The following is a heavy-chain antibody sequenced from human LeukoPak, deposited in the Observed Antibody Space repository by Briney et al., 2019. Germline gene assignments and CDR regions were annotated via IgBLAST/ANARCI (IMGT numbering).Heavy chain of an antibody. D-gene: IGHD1-1*01. V-gene: IGHV3-23*01. Sequence: PGGSLRLSCVASGFTFSSYSMSRVRQAPGKGLEWVSAINPSGGTTAYADSVRGRFTISRDNSKNTLYLQMSSLRAEDTALYYCAKGRTAVRDTFDVWGQGTVVTVSS. CDR1: GFTFSSYS. CDR2: INPSGGTT. J-gene: IGHJ3*01. CDR3: AKGRTAVRDTFDV.